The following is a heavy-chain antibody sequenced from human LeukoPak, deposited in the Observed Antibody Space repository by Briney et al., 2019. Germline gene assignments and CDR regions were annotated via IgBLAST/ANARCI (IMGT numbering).Heavy chain of an antibody. D-gene: IGHD3-10*01. J-gene: IGHJ5*02. CDR2: IYYSGST. V-gene: IGHV4-31*03. CDR1: GGSISSGGYY. CDR3: ARDGSGSYYNWFDP. Sequence: SETLSLTCTVSGGSISSGGYYWSWIRQHPGEGLEWIGYIYYSGSTYYNPSLKSRVTISVDTSKNQFSLKLSSVTAADTAVYYCARDGSGSYYNWFDPWGQGTLVTVSS.